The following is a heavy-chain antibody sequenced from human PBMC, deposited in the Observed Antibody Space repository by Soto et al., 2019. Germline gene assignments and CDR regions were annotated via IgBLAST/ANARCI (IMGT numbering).Heavy chain of an antibody. CDR1: GFSLSTSGMC. V-gene: IGHV2-70*01. D-gene: IGHD3-10*01. J-gene: IGHJ6*02. CDR3: ARTSTVRGLIADYYYYGMDV. CDR2: IDWDGDK. Sequence: GSGPTLVNPTQTLTLTCTFSGFSLSTSGMCVSWIRQPPGKALEWLALIDWDGDKYYNTSLKTRLTISKDTSKNQVVLTMTNMDPVDTATYYCARTSTVRGLIADYYYYGMDVWGQGTTVTVSS.